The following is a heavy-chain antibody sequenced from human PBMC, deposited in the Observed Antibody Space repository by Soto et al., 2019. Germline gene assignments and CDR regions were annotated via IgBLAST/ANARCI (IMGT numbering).Heavy chain of an antibody. V-gene: IGHV4-34*01. CDR2: INHSGST. CDR3: ARGVQGIAVATLIREYYYYYMDV. J-gene: IGHJ6*03. Sequence: SQTLSLTCAVYGGSFSGYYWSWIRQPPGKGLEWIGEINHSGSTNYNPSLKSRVTISVDTSKNQFSLKLSSVTAADTAVYYCARGVQGIAVATLIREYYYYYMDVWGKGTTVTVSS. CDR1: GGSFSGYY. D-gene: IGHD6-19*01.